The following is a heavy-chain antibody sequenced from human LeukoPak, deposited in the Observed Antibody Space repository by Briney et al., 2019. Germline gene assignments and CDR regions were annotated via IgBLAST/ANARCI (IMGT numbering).Heavy chain of an antibody. J-gene: IGHJ4*02. V-gene: IGHV3-7*04. CDR3: ARGKYYYDSSGYSIFDY. CDR2: IKEDGSEK. D-gene: IGHD3-22*01. CDR1: RFTFRSYW. Sequence: GGSLRLSCAASRFTFRSYWMSRVRQAPGKGLEWVANIKEDGSEKYYVDSVKGRFTISRDNARNSLYLQMNSLRAEDTAVYYCARGKYYYDSSGYSIFDYWGQGTLVTVSS.